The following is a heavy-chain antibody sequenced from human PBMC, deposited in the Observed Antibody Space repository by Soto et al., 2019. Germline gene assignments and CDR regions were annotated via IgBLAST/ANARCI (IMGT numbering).Heavy chain of an antibody. Sequence: QVQLQESGPGLVRPSETLSLTCTVSGGSFSSYYWTWIRQSPGKGLEWIGYIYYSGGTDYNPSLRGRIAISIDTSKNQFSLRLNSMTAADTAVYYCAGRDCSGTNCYYLDYYYMDVWGKGTTVTVSS. V-gene: IGHV4-59*08. CDR1: GGSFSSYY. CDR3: AGRDCSGTNCYYLDYYYMDV. CDR2: IYYSGGT. D-gene: IGHD2-2*01. J-gene: IGHJ6*03.